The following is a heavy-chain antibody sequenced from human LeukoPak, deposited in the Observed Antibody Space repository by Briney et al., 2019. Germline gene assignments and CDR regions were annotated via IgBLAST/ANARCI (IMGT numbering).Heavy chain of an antibody. D-gene: IGHD3-9*01. V-gene: IGHV3-21*01. CDR1: GFTFSSYS. Sequence: GGSLRLSCATSGFTFSSYSMNWVRQAPGKGLEWVSSISSSSSYIYYADSVKGRFTISRDNAKNSLYLRMNSLRAEDTAVYYCARDGEDILTGYYFDYWGQGTLVTVSS. CDR2: ISSSSSYI. J-gene: IGHJ4*02. CDR3: ARDGEDILTGYYFDY.